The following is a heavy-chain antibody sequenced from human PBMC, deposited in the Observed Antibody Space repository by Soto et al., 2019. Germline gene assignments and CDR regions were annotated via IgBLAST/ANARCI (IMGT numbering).Heavy chain of an antibody. Sequence: GGSLRLSCAASGFTFSTYSMSWVRQAPGKGLEWVANINQDGSEKYYVDSVKGRFTISRDNAKNSLFLQMNSLRAEDRAVYYCAGGSGWISDSWGQGTLVTVSS. CDR2: INQDGSEK. D-gene: IGHD6-19*01. J-gene: IGHJ5*01. CDR3: AGGSGWISDS. V-gene: IGHV3-7*01. CDR1: GFTFSTYS.